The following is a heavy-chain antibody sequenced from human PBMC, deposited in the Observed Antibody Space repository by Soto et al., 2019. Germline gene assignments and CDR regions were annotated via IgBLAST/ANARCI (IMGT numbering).Heavy chain of an antibody. CDR2: INPNSGGT. CDR1: GYTFTGYY. V-gene: IGHV1-2*04. CDR3: ARGGRMSLYDYGDFRAFDI. D-gene: IGHD4-17*01. J-gene: IGHJ3*02. Sequence: QVQLVQSGAEVKKPGASVKVSCKASGYTFTGYYMHWVRQAPGQGLEWMGWINPNSGGTNYAQKFQGWVTMTRDTASSEAYMELSRPRSDGTAVYYCARGGRMSLYDYGDFRAFDIWGQGTMVTASS.